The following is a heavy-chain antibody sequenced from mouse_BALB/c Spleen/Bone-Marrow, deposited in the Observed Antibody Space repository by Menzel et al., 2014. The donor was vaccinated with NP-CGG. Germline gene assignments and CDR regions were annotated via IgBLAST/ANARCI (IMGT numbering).Heavy chain of an antibody. CDR2: IDPANGNT. Sequence: VHVKQSGAELVKPGASVKLSCTASGFNIKDTYMHWVKQRPEQGLEWIGRIDPANGNTKYDPKFQGKATITADASSNTAYLMLSSLTSEDTAVYYCALYYDYDVGYWGQGTTLTVSS. J-gene: IGHJ2*01. V-gene: IGHV14-3*02. CDR1: GFNIKDTY. D-gene: IGHD2-4*01. CDR3: ALYYDYDVGY.